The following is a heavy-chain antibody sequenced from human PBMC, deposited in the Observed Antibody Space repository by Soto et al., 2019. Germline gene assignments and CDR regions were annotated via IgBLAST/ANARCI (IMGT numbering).Heavy chain of an antibody. CDR1: GGTFSSYA. D-gene: IGHD5-18*01. Sequence: QVQRVQSGAEVKKPGSSVKVSCKASGGTFSSYAISWVRQAPGQGLEWMGGIIPIFGTANYAQKFQGRVTITADESTSTAYMELSSLSSEDKAVYYCSRWGYSYGRDGNYYYYGMDVWGQGTTVTVSS. CDR2: IIPIFGTA. CDR3: SRWGYSYGRDGNYYYYGMDV. J-gene: IGHJ6*02. V-gene: IGHV1-69*01.